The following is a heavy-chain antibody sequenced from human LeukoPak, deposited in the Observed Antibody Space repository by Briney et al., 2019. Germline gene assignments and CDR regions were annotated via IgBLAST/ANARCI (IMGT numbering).Heavy chain of an antibody. CDR1: GGSISSYY. D-gene: IGHD1-26*01. Sequence: SETLSLTCTVSGGSISSYYWSWIRQPPGKGLEWIGYISYSGSTDYNPSLKSRVTISLDTSKNQFSLRLSSVTAADTAVYYCARETRLHSGSYSSDAFDIWGQGTMVTVSS. V-gene: IGHV4-59*01. J-gene: IGHJ3*02. CDR2: ISYSGST. CDR3: ARETRLHSGSYSSDAFDI.